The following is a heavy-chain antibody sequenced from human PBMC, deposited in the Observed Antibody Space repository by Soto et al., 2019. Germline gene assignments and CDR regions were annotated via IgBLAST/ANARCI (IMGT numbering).Heavy chain of an antibody. D-gene: IGHD2-15*01. J-gene: IGHJ1*01. CDR1: GFTFSSYG. CDR3: AKGWRGCSGGKEGEYFQH. CDR2: ISYDGSNK. V-gene: IGHV3-30*18. Sequence: QVQLVESGGGVVQPGRSLRLSCAASGFTFSSYGMHWVRQAPGKGLEWVAVISYDGSNKYYADSVKGRFTISRDNSKNTLYLQMNSLRAEDTAVYYCAKGWRGCSGGKEGEYFQHWGQGTLVTVSS.